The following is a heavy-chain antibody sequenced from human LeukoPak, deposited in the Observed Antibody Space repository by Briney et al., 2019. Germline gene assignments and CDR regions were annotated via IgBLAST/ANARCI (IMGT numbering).Heavy chain of an antibody. CDR3: AKGSGVQVELDYYGLDV. D-gene: IGHD1-1*01. CDR1: GFTFSSYD. CDR2: MSYDGSNK. Sequence: GGSLRLSCAASGFTFSSYDMHWVRQAPGKGLEWVAVMSYDGSNKSYADSVKGRFTISRDNSKNTLYLQINSLRAEDTAVYYCAKGSGVQVELDYYGLDVWGQGTMVTVSS. V-gene: IGHV3-30*18. J-gene: IGHJ6*02.